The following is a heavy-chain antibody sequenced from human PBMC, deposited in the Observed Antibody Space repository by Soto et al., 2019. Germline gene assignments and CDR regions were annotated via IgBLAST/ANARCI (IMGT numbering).Heavy chain of an antibody. J-gene: IGHJ6*03. D-gene: IGHD2-2*01. Sequence: PGESLKISCKGSGYSFTSYWIGWVRQMPGKGLECMGIIYPGDSDTRYSPSFQGQVTISADKSISTAYLQWSSLKASDTAMYYCARFGCSSTSCYDYYYYYMDVWGKGTTVTVSS. CDR3: ARFGCSSTSCYDYYYYYMDV. CDR1: GYSFTSYW. V-gene: IGHV5-51*01. CDR2: IYPGDSDT.